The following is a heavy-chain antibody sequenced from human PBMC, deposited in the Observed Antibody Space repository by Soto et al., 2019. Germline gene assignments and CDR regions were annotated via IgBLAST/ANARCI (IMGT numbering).Heavy chain of an antibody. CDR1: GGSISSYY. D-gene: IGHD3-10*01. J-gene: IGHJ6*02. Sequence: QVQLQESGPGLVKPSETLSLSCTVSGGSISSYYWSWFRQSPGKRMEWIGYFDHIWGSSYNPPLQSRVAISLDTSKSQFSLKVTSVTATDTAVYYCARQGFGPLHGLVDVWGQGTTVTVSS. V-gene: IGHV4-59*08. CDR3: ARQGFGPLHGLVDV. CDR2: FDHIWGS.